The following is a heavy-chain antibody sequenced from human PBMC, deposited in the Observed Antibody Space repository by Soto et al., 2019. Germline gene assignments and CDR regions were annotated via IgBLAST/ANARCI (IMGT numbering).Heavy chain of an antibody. V-gene: IGHV3-30*18. CDR2: ISYDGSNK. D-gene: IGHD3-3*01. CDR3: AKDLSYDFWSGYHPGWFDP. Sequence: PGGSLRLSCAASGFTFSSYGMHWVRQAPGKGLEWVAVISYDGSNKYYADSVKGRFTISRDNSKNTLYLQMNSLRAEDTAVYYCAKDLSYDFWSGYHPGWFDPWGQGTLVPVSS. CDR1: GFTFSSYG. J-gene: IGHJ5*02.